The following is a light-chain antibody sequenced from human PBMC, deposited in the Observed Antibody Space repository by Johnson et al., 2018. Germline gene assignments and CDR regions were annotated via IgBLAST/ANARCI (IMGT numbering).Light chain of an antibody. J-gene: IGLJ1*01. V-gene: IGLV1-51*02. CDR1: SSNIGNNY. Sequence: QSVLTQPPSVSAAPGQKVTISCSGSSSNIGNNYVSWYQQLPGTAPKLLIYENNKRPSGIPDRFSGSKSGTSATLGITAPHTRDAADYYCGTWDSSLSAGNVFGTGTKVTVL. CDR2: ENN. CDR3: GTWDSSLSAGNV.